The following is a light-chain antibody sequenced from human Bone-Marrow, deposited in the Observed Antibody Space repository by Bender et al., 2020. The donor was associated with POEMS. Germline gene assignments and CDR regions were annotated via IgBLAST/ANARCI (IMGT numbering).Light chain of an antibody. J-gene: IGLJ3*02. CDR3: QVWDSSTAL. CDR1: RIESKN. CDR2: RDT. V-gene: IGLV3-9*01. Sequence: YELTQPRSVSVALGQTARITCGGSRIESKNVHWYQQKPGQAPVLVIFRDTNRHSGIPERFSGSTSGNTATLTITRAQVGDEADYYCQVWDSSTALFGGGTTLTAL.